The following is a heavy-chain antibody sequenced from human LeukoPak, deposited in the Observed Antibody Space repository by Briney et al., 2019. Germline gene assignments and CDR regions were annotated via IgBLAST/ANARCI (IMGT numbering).Heavy chain of an antibody. CDR3: ASRAGAYSHPYDY. Sequence: GGSLRLSCTVSGFTVSSNSMSWVRQAPGKGLEWVSFIYSDNTHYSDSVKGRFTISRDNSKNTLYLQMNSLRAEDTAVYYCASRAGAYSHPYDYWGQGTLVTVS. CDR2: IYSDNT. CDR1: GFTVSSNS. J-gene: IGHJ4*02. D-gene: IGHD4-23*01. V-gene: IGHV3-53*01.